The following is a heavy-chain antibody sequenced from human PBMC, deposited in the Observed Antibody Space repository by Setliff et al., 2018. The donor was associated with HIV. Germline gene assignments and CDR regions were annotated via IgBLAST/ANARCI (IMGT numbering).Heavy chain of an antibody. J-gene: IGHJ3*02. Sequence: GGSLRLSCAASGFTFSSYSMNWVRQAPGKGLEWVSYISSSSSTTYYADSVKGRFTISRDDSKNTLYLQMNSLRAEDTAVYYCARGFVLRFLEWSMPDAFDIWGQGTMVTVSS. CDR3: ARGFVLRFLEWSMPDAFDI. D-gene: IGHD3-3*01. V-gene: IGHV3-48*01. CDR2: ISSSSSTT. CDR1: GFTFSSYS.